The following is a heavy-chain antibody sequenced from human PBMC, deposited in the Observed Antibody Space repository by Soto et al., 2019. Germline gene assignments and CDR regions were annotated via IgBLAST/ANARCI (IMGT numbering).Heavy chain of an antibody. CDR3: ARSYSSGWYRGNWYFDL. D-gene: IGHD6-19*01. Sequence: QEQLVQSGAEVKKPGSSVKVSCKASGGTFSSYAISWVRQAPGQGLEWMGGIIPIFGTANYAQKFQGRVTITADESTSTAYMELSSLRSEDTAVYYCARSYSSGWYRGNWYFDLWGRGTLVTVSS. V-gene: IGHV1-69*01. CDR2: IIPIFGTA. CDR1: GGTFSSYA. J-gene: IGHJ2*01.